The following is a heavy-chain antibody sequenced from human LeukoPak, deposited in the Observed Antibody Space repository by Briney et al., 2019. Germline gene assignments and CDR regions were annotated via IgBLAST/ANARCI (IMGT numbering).Heavy chain of an antibody. J-gene: IGHJ5*02. CDR1: GGTFSSYA. CDR3: ARDAGNYCGGDCYSGLGNWFDP. Sequence: SVKVSCKASGGTFSSYAISWVRQAAGQGLEWMGGIIPIFGTANYAQKFQGRVTITADESTSTAYMELSSLRSEDTAVYYCARDAGNYCGGDCYSGLGNWFDPWGQGTLVTVSS. D-gene: IGHD2-21*02. V-gene: IGHV1-69*01. CDR2: IIPIFGTA.